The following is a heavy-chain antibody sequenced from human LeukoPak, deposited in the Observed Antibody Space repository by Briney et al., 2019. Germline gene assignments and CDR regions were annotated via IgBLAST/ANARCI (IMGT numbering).Heavy chain of an antibody. CDR3: ARSRVGATSSFDY. Sequence: ASVTVSCKASGYTFTCYYMHWVRQAPGQGLEWMGRINPNSGGTNYAQKFQGRVTMTRDTSISTAYMELSRLRSDDTAVYYCARSRVGATSSFDYWGQGTLVTVSS. CDR1: GYTFTCYY. J-gene: IGHJ4*02. D-gene: IGHD1-26*01. CDR2: INPNSGGT. V-gene: IGHV1-2*06.